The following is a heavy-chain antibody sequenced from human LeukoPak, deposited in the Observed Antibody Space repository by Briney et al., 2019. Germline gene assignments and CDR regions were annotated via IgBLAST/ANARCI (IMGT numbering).Heavy chain of an antibody. Sequence: GGSLRLSCSASGFTFSSYAMHWVRQALGKGLEYVSAISSNGGSTYYADSVKGRFTISRDNSKNTLYLQMSSLRAEDTAVYYCVKAGGIAVAGTFLFDYWGQGTLVTVSS. CDR3: VKAGGIAVAGTFLFDY. V-gene: IGHV3-64D*06. D-gene: IGHD6-19*01. J-gene: IGHJ4*02. CDR2: ISSNGGST. CDR1: GFTFSSYA.